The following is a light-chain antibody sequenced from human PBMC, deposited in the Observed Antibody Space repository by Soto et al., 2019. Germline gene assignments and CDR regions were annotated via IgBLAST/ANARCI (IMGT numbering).Light chain of an antibody. CDR2: AAS. V-gene: IGKV1-8*01. Sequence: AIRMTQSPSSLSASTGDRVTITCRASQGISSYLAGYQQKPGKAPKLLIYAASTLQSGVPSRFSGSGSGTDFTLTISCLQSEDFATYYCQQYYSYPRTLGQGTKVDIK. J-gene: IGKJ1*01. CDR1: QGISSY. CDR3: QQYYSYPRT.